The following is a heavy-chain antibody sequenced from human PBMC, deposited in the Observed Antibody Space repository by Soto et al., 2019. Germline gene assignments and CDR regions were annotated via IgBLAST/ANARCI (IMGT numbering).Heavy chain of an antibody. CDR3: ALLPLYYYDSSGYYNPTANDY. D-gene: IGHD3-22*01. Sequence: ASVKVSCKASGYTFTSYYMHWVRQAPGQGLEWMGIINPSGGSTSYAQKFQGGVTMTRDTSTSTVYMELSSLRSEDTAVYYCALLPLYYYDSSGYYNPTANDYWGQGTLVTVSS. J-gene: IGHJ4*02. CDR2: INPSGGST. CDR1: GYTFTSYY. V-gene: IGHV1-46*01.